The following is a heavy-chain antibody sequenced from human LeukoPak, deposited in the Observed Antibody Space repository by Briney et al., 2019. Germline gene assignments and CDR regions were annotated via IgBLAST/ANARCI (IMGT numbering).Heavy chain of an antibody. CDR1: GFTVSSNY. D-gene: IGHD3-22*01. CDR3: ARVKRKLFDSSGYYFDY. Sequence: GGSLRLSCAASGFTVSSNYMSWVRQAPGKGLEWVSVIYSGGSTYYADSVKGRFTISRDNSKNTLYLQMNSLRAEDTAVYYCARVKRKLFDSSGYYFDYWGQGTLVTVSS. CDR2: IYSGGST. J-gene: IGHJ4*02. V-gene: IGHV3-53*01.